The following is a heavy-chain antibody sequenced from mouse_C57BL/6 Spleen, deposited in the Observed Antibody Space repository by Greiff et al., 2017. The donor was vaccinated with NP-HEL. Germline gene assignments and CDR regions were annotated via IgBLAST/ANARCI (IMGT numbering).Heavy chain of an antibody. CDR2: SRNKANDYTT. V-gene: IGHV7-1*01. CDR1: GFTFSDFY. J-gene: IGHJ1*03. CDR3: ASSNFYWYFDV. D-gene: IGHD2-5*01. Sequence: EVQLMESGGGLVQSGRSLRLSCATSGFTFSDFYMEWVRQAPGKGLEWIAASRNKANDYTTEYSASVKGRFIVSRDTSQSILYLQMNALRAEDNAIYYCASSNFYWYFDVWGTGTTVTVSS.